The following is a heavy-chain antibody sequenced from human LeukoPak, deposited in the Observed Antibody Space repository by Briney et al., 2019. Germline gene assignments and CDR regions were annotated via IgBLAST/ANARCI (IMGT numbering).Heavy chain of an antibody. J-gene: IGHJ4*02. CDR1: GGSINNNY. CDR2: VYYNGNT. CDR3: ARGGWSMDY. D-gene: IGHD6-19*01. V-gene: IGHV4-59*01. Sequence: SETLSLTCTVSGGSINNNYWSWIRQPPGKGLEWIGYVYYNGNTSYNPSLKSRGTISVDTSKNHFSLKVRSVSAADTAVYYCARGGWSMDYWGQGTLVTVSS.